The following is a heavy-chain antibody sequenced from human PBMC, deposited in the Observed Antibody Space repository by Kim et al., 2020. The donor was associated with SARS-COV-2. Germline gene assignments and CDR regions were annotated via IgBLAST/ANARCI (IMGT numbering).Heavy chain of an antibody. CDR1: GFTFSSYA. J-gene: IGHJ4*02. V-gene: IGHV3-30*04. CDR2: ISYDGSNK. D-gene: IGHD3-10*01. Sequence: GGSLRLSCAASGFTFSSYAMHWVRQAPGKGLEWVAVISYDGSNKYYADSVKGRFTISRDNSKNTLYLQMNSLRAEDTAVYYCARDSVGRGTRYGSGRHDYWGQGTLVTVSS. CDR3: ARDSVGRGTRYGSGRHDY.